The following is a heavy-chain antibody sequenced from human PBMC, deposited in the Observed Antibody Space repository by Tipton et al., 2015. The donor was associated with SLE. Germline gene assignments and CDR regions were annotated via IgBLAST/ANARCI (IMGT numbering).Heavy chain of an antibody. Sequence: LRLSCAVYGGSFSGYYWTWIRQPPGKGLEWIGEINHSGSTNYNPSLKSRVIMSVDTSKNQFSLKLTSVTAADTAVYYCASRLKYSGYDYRYFRRTQFDYWGQGTLVTVSS. V-gene: IGHV4-34*01. CDR2: INHSGST. CDR3: ASRLKYSGYDYRYFRRTQFDY. D-gene: IGHD5-12*01. CDR1: GGSFSGYY. J-gene: IGHJ4*02.